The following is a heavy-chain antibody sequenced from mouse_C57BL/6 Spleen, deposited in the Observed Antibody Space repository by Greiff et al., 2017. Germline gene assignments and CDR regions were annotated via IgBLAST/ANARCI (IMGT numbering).Heavy chain of an antibody. CDR1: GYTFTSYT. Sequence: QVQLQQSGAELARPGASVKMSCKASGYTFTSYTMHWVKQRPGQGLEWIGYINPSSGYTKYNQKFKDKATLTADKSSSTAYMQLSSLTSEDSAVYYCAREGLGGYAMDYWGQGTSVTVSS. J-gene: IGHJ4*01. D-gene: IGHD3-3*01. CDR2: INPSSGYT. CDR3: AREGLGGYAMDY. V-gene: IGHV1-4*01.